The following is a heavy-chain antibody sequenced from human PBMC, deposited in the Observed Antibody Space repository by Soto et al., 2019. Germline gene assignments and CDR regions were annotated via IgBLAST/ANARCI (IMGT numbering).Heavy chain of an antibody. CDR3: ARHHSTTVAPLPFDC. J-gene: IGHJ4*02. D-gene: IGHD1-1*01. V-gene: IGHV4-59*08. CDR2: IYYSGST. CDR1: GGSISSYY. Sequence: PSETLSLTCTVSGGSISSYYWSWIRQPPGKGLEWIAYIYYSGSTEYNPSLKSRVTISVDTSKNQFSLKLSSVTAADTAVYYCARHHSTTVAPLPFDCWGQGTLVTVSS.